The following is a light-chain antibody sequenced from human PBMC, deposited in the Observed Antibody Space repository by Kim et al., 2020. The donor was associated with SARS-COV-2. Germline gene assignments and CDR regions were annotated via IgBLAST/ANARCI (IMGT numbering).Light chain of an antibody. CDR3: RSQDISQDIVV. CDR2: GKD. Sequence: AMEKTVGIRTEGDRLKNYDAAWYQQLPGRAPLVVIFGKDSRPSGIPDRFSASKRGDSSSLAITGIQAEDEAAYYCRSQDISQDIVVFGGVTQLTVL. J-gene: IGLJ2*01. V-gene: IGLV3-19*01. CDR1: RLKNYD.